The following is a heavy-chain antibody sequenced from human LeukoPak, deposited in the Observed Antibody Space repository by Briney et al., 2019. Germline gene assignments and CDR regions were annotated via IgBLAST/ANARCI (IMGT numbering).Heavy chain of an antibody. CDR1: GGSISSSSYY. V-gene: IGHV4-39*01. Sequence: SETLSLTCTVSGGSISSSSYYWGWIRQPPGKGLEWIGSIYYSGSTYYNPSLKSRVTISVDTSKNQFSLKLSSVTAADTAVYYCARHGSGGRYFDWSLNWFDPWGQGTLVTVSS. CDR3: ARHGSGGRYFDWSLNWFDP. J-gene: IGHJ5*02. D-gene: IGHD3-9*01. CDR2: IYYSGST.